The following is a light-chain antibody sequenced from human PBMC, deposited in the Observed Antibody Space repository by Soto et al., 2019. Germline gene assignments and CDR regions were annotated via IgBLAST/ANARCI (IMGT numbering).Light chain of an antibody. V-gene: IGLV1-51*01. J-gene: IGLJ3*02. CDR2: DHS. CDR3: GTWDASLRAVV. CDR1: SSNIGNNY. Sequence: QSVLTQPPSVSAAPGQKVTISCSGSSSNIGNNYVSWYQQLPGTAPKLLIYDHSKRPSGIPDRFSGSRSGTSATLGITGLQTGDEADYYCGTWDASLRAVVFGGGTKVTVL.